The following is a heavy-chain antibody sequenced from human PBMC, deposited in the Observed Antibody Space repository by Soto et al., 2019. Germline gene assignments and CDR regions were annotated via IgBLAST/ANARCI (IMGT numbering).Heavy chain of an antibody. CDR3: ARAIQLWTTTWQGLDI. J-gene: IGHJ3*02. CDR2: INHSGST. Sequence: PSETLSLTCAVYGGSFSGYYWSWIRQPPGKGLEWIGEINHSGSTNYNPSLKSRVTISVDTSKNQFSLKLSSVTAADTAVYYCARAIQLWTTTWQGLDIWGQGTMVTVSS. CDR1: GGSFSGYY. V-gene: IGHV4-34*01. D-gene: IGHD5-18*01.